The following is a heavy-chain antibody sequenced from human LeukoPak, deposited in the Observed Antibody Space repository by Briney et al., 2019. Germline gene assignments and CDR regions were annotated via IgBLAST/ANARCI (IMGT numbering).Heavy chain of an antibody. J-gene: IGHJ4*02. Sequence: GGSLRLSCAASGFTVSSSYMSWVRQAPGKGLEWVSVIYSGGSTYYADSVKGRFTISRDNSKNTLYLQMNSLRAEGTAVYYCARESTVTTPYFDYWGQGTLVTVAS. V-gene: IGHV3-53*01. D-gene: IGHD4-17*01. CDR2: IYSGGST. CDR3: ARESTVTTPYFDY. CDR1: GFTVSSSY.